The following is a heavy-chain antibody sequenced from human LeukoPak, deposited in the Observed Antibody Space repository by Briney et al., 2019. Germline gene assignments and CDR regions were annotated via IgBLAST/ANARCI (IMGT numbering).Heavy chain of an antibody. Sequence: SVKVSCKASGGTFSSYAISWVRQAPGQGPEWMGGIIPIFGTANYAQKFQGRVTITTDESTSTAYMELSSLRSEDTAVYYCARGHSNPFIAARPLDLWGRGTLVTVSS. V-gene: IGHV1-69*05. CDR1: GGTFSSYA. D-gene: IGHD6-6*01. CDR2: IIPIFGTA. CDR3: ARGHSNPFIAARPLDL. J-gene: IGHJ2*01.